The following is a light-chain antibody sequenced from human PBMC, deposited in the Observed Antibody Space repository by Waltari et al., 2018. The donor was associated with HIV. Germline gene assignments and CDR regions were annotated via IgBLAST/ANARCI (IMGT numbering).Light chain of an antibody. Sequence: SYVVTQAPSVSVAPGQTAYLNCDGDDIGHQSVNWYQQKSGRAPTLLLYADKDRPSGIPERFSGSNSGYTATLTIGAVEAGDEADYYCHVRDGGAVFGGGTTLTVL. J-gene: IGLJ2*01. CDR1: DIGHQS. CDR3: HVRDGGAV. CDR2: ADK. V-gene: IGLV3-21*02.